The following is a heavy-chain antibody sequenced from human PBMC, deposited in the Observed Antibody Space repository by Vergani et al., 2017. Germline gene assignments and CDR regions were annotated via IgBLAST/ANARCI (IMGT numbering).Heavy chain of an antibody. D-gene: IGHD4/OR15-4a*01. Sequence: QVQLVQSGAEVKKPGSSVKVSCTASGGTFSSYAISWVRQAPGQGLEWMGGIIPIFGTANYAQKFQGRVTITADESTSTTYMELSSLRSVDTAVYYCARGSTMVRSADFLHHYDGMDGWGQGTTVTV. V-gene: IGHV1-69*12. CDR3: ARGSTMVRSADFLHHYDGMDG. CDR2: IIPIFGTA. CDR1: GGTFSSYA. J-gene: IGHJ6*02.